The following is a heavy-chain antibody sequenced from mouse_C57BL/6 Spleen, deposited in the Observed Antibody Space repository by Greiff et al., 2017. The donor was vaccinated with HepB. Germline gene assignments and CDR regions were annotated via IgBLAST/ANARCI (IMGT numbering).Heavy chain of an antibody. CDR3: ADFAY. Sequence: QVQLQQSGAELARPGASVKLSCKASGYTFTSYGISWVKQRTGQGLEWIGEIYPRSGNTYYNEKFKGTATLTEDKSSSTAYMELRRLTSEDSAVYFCADFAYWGQGTLVTVSA. V-gene: IGHV1-81*01. CDR1: GYTFTSYG. J-gene: IGHJ3*01. CDR2: IYPRSGNT.